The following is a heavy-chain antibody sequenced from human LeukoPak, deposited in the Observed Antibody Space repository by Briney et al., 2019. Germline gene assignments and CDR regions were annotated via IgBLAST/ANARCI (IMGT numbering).Heavy chain of an antibody. CDR3: AKGNLNYYFWSGYPCPDY. D-gene: IGHD3-3*01. CDR1: GFTFDDYA. Sequence: GGSVRLSCAASGFTFDDYAMHWVRQAPGKGLEWVSLISGDGGSTYYADSVKGRFTISRDNSKNSLYLQMNSLRTEDTALYCCAKGNLNYYFWSGYPCPDYWGQGTLVTVSS. J-gene: IGHJ4*02. CDR2: ISGDGGST. V-gene: IGHV3-43*02.